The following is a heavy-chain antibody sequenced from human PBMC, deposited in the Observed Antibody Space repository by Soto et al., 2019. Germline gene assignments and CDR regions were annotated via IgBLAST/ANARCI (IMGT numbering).Heavy chain of an antibody. CDR2: ISGTSSYI. CDR1: GFTFSSYK. CDR3: ARGTYYFDSSGYTDFDS. D-gene: IGHD3-22*01. Sequence: EVQLVESGGGLVKPGGSLRLSCAASGFTFSSYKMNWVRQAPGKGLEWVSSISGTSSYIYYADSVKGRFTISRDNAKNSLYLQMNSLRAEATAVYYCARGTYYFDSSGYTDFDSWGQGTLVTVSS. J-gene: IGHJ4*02. V-gene: IGHV3-21*01.